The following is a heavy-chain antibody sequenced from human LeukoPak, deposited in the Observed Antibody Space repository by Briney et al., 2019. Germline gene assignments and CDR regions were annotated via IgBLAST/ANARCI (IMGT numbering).Heavy chain of an antibody. V-gene: IGHV1-69*05. Sequence: SVKVSCKASGGTFSSYAISWVRQAPGQGLEWMGGIIPIFGTANYAQKLQGRVTMTTDTSTSTAYMELRSLRSDDTAVYYCARGDRMTVDYWGQGTLVTVSS. CDR3: ARGDRMTVDY. J-gene: IGHJ4*02. CDR1: GGTFSSYA. CDR2: IIPIFGTA.